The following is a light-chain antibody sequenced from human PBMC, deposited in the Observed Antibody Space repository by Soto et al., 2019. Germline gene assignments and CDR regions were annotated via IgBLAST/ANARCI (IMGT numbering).Light chain of an antibody. V-gene: IGKV1-5*01. J-gene: IGKJ1*01. CDR3: QHYKSYPWT. CDR2: DAS. CDR1: QSISMF. Sequence: DIQMTQSPSTLSASVGDRVTITCRASQSISMFLAWYQQKPGKAQKLLIYDASNSESGVQSRFSGSGSGTEFSLTISNLQPDDFATYYCQHYKSYPWTFGQGTKVDIK.